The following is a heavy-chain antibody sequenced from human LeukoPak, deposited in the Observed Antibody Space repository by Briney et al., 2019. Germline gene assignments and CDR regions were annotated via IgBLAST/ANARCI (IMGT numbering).Heavy chain of an antibody. Sequence: ASETLSLTCTVSGASISSGNSYWSWIRQPAGKGLEWIGRIYTSGRTNLNPALKGRVTLSLDTSKNQFSLNLTSVAAADTAVYYCVRGHNSGWSDFDYWGLGTLVTVSS. CDR3: VRGHNSGWSDFDY. J-gene: IGHJ4*02. D-gene: IGHD6-19*01. CDR2: IYTSGRT. CDR1: GASISSGNSY. V-gene: IGHV4-61*02.